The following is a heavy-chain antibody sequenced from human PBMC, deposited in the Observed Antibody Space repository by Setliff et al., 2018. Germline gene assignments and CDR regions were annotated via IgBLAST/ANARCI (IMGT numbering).Heavy chain of an antibody. CDR3: AKGLLDYDILTGYYRGSEGDYYGMDV. CDR1: GFTFSNYY. D-gene: IGHD3-9*01. CDR2: IHDSGNPT. Sequence: GASLRLSCAASGFTFSNYYMTWIRQAPGKGLEWISYIHDSGNPTYYADSVKGRFTISRDNSKNTLYLQMNSLRAEDTAVYYCAKGLLDYDILTGYYRGSEGDYYGMDVWGQGTTVTVSS. J-gene: IGHJ6*02. V-gene: IGHV3-11*01.